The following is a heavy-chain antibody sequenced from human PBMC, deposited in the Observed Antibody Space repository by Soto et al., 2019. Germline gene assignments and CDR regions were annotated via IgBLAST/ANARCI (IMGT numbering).Heavy chain of an antibody. CDR3: ASAAVTGTAGLDF. V-gene: IGHV1-2*02. CDR2: INPNSGGT. Sequence: ASVNVSCKASGYTFSGCYMHWVRQAPGQGLEWMGWINPNSGGTKSAEKFQGRVTMTRDTSISTAYMELSRLTSDDTAVYYCASAAVTGTAGLDFWGQGTQVTVSS. J-gene: IGHJ4*02. CDR1: GYTFSGCY. D-gene: IGHD6-19*01.